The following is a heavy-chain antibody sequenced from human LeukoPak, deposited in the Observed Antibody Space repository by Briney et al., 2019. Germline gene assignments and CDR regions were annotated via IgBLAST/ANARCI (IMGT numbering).Heavy chain of an antibody. V-gene: IGHV3-48*01. CDR3: ARGLHCGVYYSSDYYLY. Sequence: GGSLRLSCAASGFTFSSFGMNWVRQPPGKGLEWVSYISSSSRTIYYAHSVNGRSTISRNKANNSLYLQTTSLRAADTAVYYCARGLHCGVYYSSDYYLYWGQGALVSVSS. J-gene: IGHJ4*02. D-gene: IGHD3-22*01. CDR2: ISSSSRTI. CDR1: GFTFSSFG.